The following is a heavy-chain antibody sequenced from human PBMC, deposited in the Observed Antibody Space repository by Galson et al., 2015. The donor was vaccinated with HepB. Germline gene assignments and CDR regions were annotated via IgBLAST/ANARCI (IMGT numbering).Heavy chain of an antibody. Sequence: SVKVSCKASGGTFSSYAISWVRQAPGQGLEWMGGIIPILGIANYAQKFQGRVTITADKSTSTAYMELSSLRSEDTAVYYCARSRGKYYYYYYMDVWGKGTTVTVSS. D-gene: IGHD3-16*01. CDR1: GGTFSSYA. J-gene: IGHJ6*03. CDR2: IIPILGIA. V-gene: IGHV1-69*10. CDR3: ARSRGKYYYYYYMDV.